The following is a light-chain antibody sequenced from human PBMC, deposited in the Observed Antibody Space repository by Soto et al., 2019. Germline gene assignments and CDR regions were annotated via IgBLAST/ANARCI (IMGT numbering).Light chain of an antibody. CDR1: QSISSW. V-gene: IGKV1-5*01. CDR3: QQYNSYPYT. Sequence: DIQMTQSPSTLSASVGDRVTITCRASQSISSWLAWYQQKPGKAPKLLIYDAFSLESGVPSRFSGSGSGTEFTLTISRLQPDDFATYFCQQYNSYPYTFGQGTKLEIK. CDR2: DAF. J-gene: IGKJ2*01.